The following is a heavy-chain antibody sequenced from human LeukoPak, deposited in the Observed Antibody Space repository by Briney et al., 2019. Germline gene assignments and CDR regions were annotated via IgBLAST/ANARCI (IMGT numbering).Heavy chain of an antibody. V-gene: IGHV3-23*01. CDR2: ISGSGGST. CDR1: GFTFSSYA. D-gene: IGHD2-8*01. CDR3: AKDRWSFAIVLKGVWFGP. J-gene: IGHJ5*02. Sequence: GGSLRLSCAASGFTFSSYAMSWVRQAPEKGLEWVSAISGSGGSTYYADSVKGRFTISRDNSKNTLYLQMNSLRAEDTAVYYCAKDRWSFAIVLKGVWFGPWGQGTLVTVSS.